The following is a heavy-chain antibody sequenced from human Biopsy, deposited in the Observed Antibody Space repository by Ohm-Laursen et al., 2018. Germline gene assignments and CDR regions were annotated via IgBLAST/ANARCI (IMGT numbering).Heavy chain of an antibody. CDR1: GGTFSNYG. V-gene: IGHV1-69*06. CDR3: ATKLTGYFHH. J-gene: IGHJ1*01. Sequence: EASVKVSCKAPGGTFSNYGVNWVRQAPGQGLEWLGGNIPILGTGNYAQKFQDRVTVAADTSTSTATMELHSLRSDDTAVYYCATKLTGYFHHWGQGTLVIVSP. CDR2: NIPILGTG. D-gene: IGHD3-9*01.